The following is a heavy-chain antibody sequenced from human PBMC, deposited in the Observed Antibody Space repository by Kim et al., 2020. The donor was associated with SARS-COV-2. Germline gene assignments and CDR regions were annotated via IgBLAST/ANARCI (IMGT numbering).Heavy chain of an antibody. Sequence: SETLSLTCAVYGGSFSGYYWSWIRQPPGKGLEWIGEINYSGSTNYNPSLKSRVTISVDTSKHQFSLKLSSVTAADTAVFYCARVGRAANLQNWLDPWGQGTLVTVSS. D-gene: IGHD3-10*01. CDR1: GGSFSGYY. J-gene: IGHJ5*02. V-gene: IGHV4-34*01. CDR2: INYSGST. CDR3: ARVGRAANLQNWLDP.